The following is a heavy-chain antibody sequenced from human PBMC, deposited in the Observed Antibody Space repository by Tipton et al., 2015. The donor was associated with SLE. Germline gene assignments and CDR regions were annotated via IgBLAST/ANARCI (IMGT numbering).Heavy chain of an antibody. D-gene: IGHD6-19*01. CDR3: AREGYSSGWAGDFDY. J-gene: IGHJ4*02. CDR2: IHPSGTT. Sequence: TLSLTCTVSGASITSGDYSWTWIRQPAGKGLEWIGRIHPSGTTSYNPSLTSRLTISVDTSKNQFSLNLRSVTAADTAVYYCAREGYSSGWAGDFDYWGQGTTVTVSS. CDR1: GASITSGDYS. V-gene: IGHV4-61*02.